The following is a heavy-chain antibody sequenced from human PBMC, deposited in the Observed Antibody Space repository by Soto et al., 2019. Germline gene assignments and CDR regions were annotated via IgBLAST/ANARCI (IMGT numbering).Heavy chain of an antibody. J-gene: IGHJ4*02. CDR1: GFTLRNYW. Sequence: EVQLVESGGGLVQPGGSLRLSCVASGFTLRNYWMHWFRQAPGKGLVWVSRITNDGSTTYYADSVKGRFTISRDNAKNTLYLQVNSLRVEDTAVYYCARDQDGAGGTADYWGQGPRVTVS. CDR3: ARDQDGAGGTADY. V-gene: IGHV3-74*01. D-gene: IGHD1-26*01. CDR2: ITNDGSTT.